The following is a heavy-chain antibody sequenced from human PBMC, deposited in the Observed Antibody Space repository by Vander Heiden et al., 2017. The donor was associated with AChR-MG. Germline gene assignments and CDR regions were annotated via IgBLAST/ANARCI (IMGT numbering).Heavy chain of an antibody. Sequence: EVQLVETGGGLIQPGGSLRLSCAASGFTVSSNYMSWVRQDPGKGLEWVSVIYSGGSTYYADSVKGRFTISRDNSKNTLYLQMNSLRAEDTAVYYCARLGSIAALGYWGQGTLVTVSS. CDR1: GFTVSSNY. V-gene: IGHV3-53*02. CDR2: IYSGGST. D-gene: IGHD6-6*01. CDR3: ARLGSIAALGY. J-gene: IGHJ4*02.